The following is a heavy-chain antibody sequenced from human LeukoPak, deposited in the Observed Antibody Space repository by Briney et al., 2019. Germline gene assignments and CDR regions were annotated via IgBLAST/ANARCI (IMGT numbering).Heavy chain of an antibody. Sequence: PGGSLRLSCAASGFTFSSYGMHWVRRAPGKGLEWVAVISYDGSNKYYADSVKGRFTISRDNSKNTLYLQMNSLRAEDTAVYYCAKDSLYYDSSGYYDRDYWGQGTLVTVYS. V-gene: IGHV3-30*18. J-gene: IGHJ4*02. CDR1: GFTFSSYG. D-gene: IGHD3-22*01. CDR3: AKDSLYYDSSGYYDRDY. CDR2: ISYDGSNK.